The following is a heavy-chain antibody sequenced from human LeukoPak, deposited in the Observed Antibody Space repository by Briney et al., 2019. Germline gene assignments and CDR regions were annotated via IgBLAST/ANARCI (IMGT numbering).Heavy chain of an antibody. J-gene: IGHJ4*02. CDR1: GGSISDYY. V-gene: IGHV4-34*01. CDR2: INHSGST. Sequence: SETLSLTCTVSGGSISDYYWTWIRQPPGKGLEWIGEINHSGSTNYNPSLKSRVTISVDTSKNQFSLKLSSVTAADTAVYYCARGLLDSSSWYAFDYWGQGTLVTVSS. CDR3: ARGLLDSSSWYAFDY. D-gene: IGHD6-13*01.